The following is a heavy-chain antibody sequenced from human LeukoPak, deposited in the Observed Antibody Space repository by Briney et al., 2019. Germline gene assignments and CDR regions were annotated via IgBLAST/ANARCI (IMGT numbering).Heavy chain of an antibody. CDR1: GFTFSSYG. V-gene: IGHV3-30*18. J-gene: IGHJ6*02. CDR2: ISYDGSNK. CDR3: AKGLRMVRGVIRPYYYYGMDV. D-gene: IGHD3-10*01. Sequence: PGGSLRLSCAASGFTFSSYGMHWGRQAPGKGLEWVAVISYDGSNKYYADSVKGRFTISRDNSKNTLYLQMNSLRAEDTAVYYCAKGLRMVRGVIRPYYYYGMDVWGQGTTVTVSS.